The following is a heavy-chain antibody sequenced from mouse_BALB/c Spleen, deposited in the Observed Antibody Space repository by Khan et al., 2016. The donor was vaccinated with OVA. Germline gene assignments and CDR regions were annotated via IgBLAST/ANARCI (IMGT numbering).Heavy chain of an antibody. CDR2: INTYTGEP. D-gene: IGHD2-10*01. CDR1: GHTFTKFG. Sequence: QIQLVQSGPEVKKPGETVKISCKASGHTFTKFGMNWVKQAPGKGLKWMGRINTYTGEPTYADDFNGRFAFSLETSASTAYLQINNLKNEDTATYFCARPPYFSYVLDNWGQGTSVTVSS. CDR3: ARPPYFSYVLDN. J-gene: IGHJ4*01. V-gene: IGHV9-3-1*01.